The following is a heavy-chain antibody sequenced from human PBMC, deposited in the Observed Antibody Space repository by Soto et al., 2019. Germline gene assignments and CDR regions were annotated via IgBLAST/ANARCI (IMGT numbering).Heavy chain of an antibody. V-gene: IGHV3-30*18. J-gene: IGHJ6*02. Sequence: QPGVSLRLSCAASGFTFSSYGMHWVRQAPGKGLEWVAVISYDGSNKYYADSVKGRFTISRDNSKNTLYLQMNSLRAEDTAVYYCAKGEDSSGWDYGMDVWGQGTTVTVSS. CDR3: AKGEDSSGWDYGMDV. CDR1: GFTFSSYG. D-gene: IGHD6-19*01. CDR2: ISYDGSNK.